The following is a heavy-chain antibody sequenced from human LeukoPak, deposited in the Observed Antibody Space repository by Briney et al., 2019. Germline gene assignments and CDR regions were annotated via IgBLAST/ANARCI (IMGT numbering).Heavy chain of an antibody. CDR1: GFTFSSYA. J-gene: IGHJ5*01. D-gene: IGHD2-8*01. Sequence: GGSLRLSCAASGFTFSSYAMSWVRQAPGKGLEWISYISDSGTTEYYADSVKGRFTISRDNAKNSLYLQMNSLTGEDTALYYCARDGTTNRYNWFDSWGQGTLVTVSS. CDR2: ISDSGTTE. CDR3: ARDGTTNRYNWFDS. V-gene: IGHV3-48*03.